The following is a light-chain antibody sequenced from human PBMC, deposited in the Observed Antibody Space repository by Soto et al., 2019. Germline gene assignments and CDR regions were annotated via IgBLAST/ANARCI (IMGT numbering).Light chain of an antibody. J-gene: IGKJ4*01. Sequence: EIVLTQSPGTLPLSPGDRATLSCRASQSVNSNYLAWYQQKPGQAPRLLLYGASSRAIGIPDRFSGSGSGTDFTLTISRLEPEDFAVYYCHQYDTSPPLTFGGGTKVEIK. CDR3: HQYDTSPPLT. CDR2: GAS. V-gene: IGKV3-20*01. CDR1: QSVNSNY.